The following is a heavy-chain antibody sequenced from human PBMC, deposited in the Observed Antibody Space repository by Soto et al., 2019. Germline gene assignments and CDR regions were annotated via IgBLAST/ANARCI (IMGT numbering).Heavy chain of an antibody. Sequence: PGGSLRLSCAASGFTFSDYDIHWVRQASGKGLEWVGRIRSQIKSYGTVYAGSVKGRFTVSRDDSKNTAFLQMNSLKSEDTAVYYCTRCDSTGNLADVFDIWGQGTMVTVSS. J-gene: IGHJ3*02. V-gene: IGHV3-73*01. CDR1: GFTFSDYD. CDR3: TRCDSTGNLADVFDI. D-gene: IGHD3-22*01. CDR2: IRSQIKSYGT.